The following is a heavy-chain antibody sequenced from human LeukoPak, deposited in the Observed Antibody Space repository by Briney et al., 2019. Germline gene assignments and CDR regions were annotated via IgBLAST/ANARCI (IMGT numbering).Heavy chain of an antibody. Sequence: SPSETLSLTCSVSGGSISSSSYYWGWIRQPPGKGLEWIGSIYYSGSTYYNPSLKSRVTISVDTSKNQFSLKLSSVTAADTAVYYCEGVGYCSGGSCYDFDYWGQGTLVTVSS. CDR2: IYYSGST. V-gene: IGHV4-39*07. J-gene: IGHJ4*02. CDR3: EGVGYCSGGSCYDFDY. CDR1: GGSISSSSYY. D-gene: IGHD2-15*01.